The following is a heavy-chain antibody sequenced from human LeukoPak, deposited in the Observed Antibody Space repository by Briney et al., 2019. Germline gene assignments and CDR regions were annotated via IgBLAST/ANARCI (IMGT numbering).Heavy chain of an antibody. J-gene: IGHJ3*02. V-gene: IGHV4-39*07. CDR3: ARGGCSSGYYYIFGLPRDNKAILRYAFDI. CDR1: GGSISSSSYY. CDR2: IYYSGST. D-gene: IGHD3-22*01. Sequence: SETLSLTCTVSGGSISSSSYYWGWIRQPPGKGLEWIGSIYYSGSTYYNPSLKSRVTISVDTSKNQFSLKLSSVTAADTAVYYCARGGCSSGYYYIFGLPRDNKAILRYAFDIWGQGTMVTVSS.